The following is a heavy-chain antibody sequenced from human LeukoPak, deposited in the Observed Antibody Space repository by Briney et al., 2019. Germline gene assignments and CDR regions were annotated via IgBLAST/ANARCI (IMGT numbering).Heavy chain of an antibody. J-gene: IGHJ4*02. V-gene: IGHV3-7*01. D-gene: IGHD3-22*01. CDR1: GFTFSSYW. CDR3: ARGLNYYGISGYLPTGY. Sequence: GGSLRLSCAASGFTFSSYWMTWARQAPGKGLEWVANIRDDGNDKYYVDSVKGRFTISRDNSQNTLLLQMDSLRVEDTAVYYCARGLNYYGISGYLPTGYRGQGSLVTVSS. CDR2: IRDDGNDK.